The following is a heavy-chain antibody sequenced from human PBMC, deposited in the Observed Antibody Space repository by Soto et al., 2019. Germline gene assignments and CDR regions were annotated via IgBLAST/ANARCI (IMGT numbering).Heavy chain of an antibody. D-gene: IGHD6-13*01. CDR2: ISSSSSYI. CDR3: ARGGYSSSWLPPVF. CDR1: GFTFSSYS. Sequence: GGSLRLSCAASGFTFSSYSMNWVRQAPGKGLEWVSSISSSSSYIYYADSVKGRFTISRDNAKNSLYLQMNSLRDEDTSVYFCARGGYSSSWLPPVFWGQGTLVTVSS. J-gene: IGHJ4*02. V-gene: IGHV3-21*01.